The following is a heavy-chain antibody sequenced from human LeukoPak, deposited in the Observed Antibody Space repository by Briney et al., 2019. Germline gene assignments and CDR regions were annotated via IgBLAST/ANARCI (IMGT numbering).Heavy chain of an antibody. CDR2: IYSGGST. CDR1: GFTVSRNY. Sequence: GGSLRLSCAASGFTVSRNYMTWVRQAPGKGLEWVSVIYSGGSTYYSDSVKGRFTISRDNSKNTVYLQMNSLRAEDTAVYFCARVVSGIAATVTAAGTFDSWGQGTRVTVSS. CDR3: ARVVSGIAATVTAAGTFDS. V-gene: IGHV3-53*01. D-gene: IGHD6-13*01. J-gene: IGHJ4*02.